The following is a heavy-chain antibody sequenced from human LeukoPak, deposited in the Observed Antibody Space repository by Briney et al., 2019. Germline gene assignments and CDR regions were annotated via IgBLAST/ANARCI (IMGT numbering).Heavy chain of an antibody. CDR3: AKDPGGEPPPYEIDY. D-gene: IGHD3-16*01. CDR2: ISGSGGST. J-gene: IGHJ4*02. Sequence: PGGSLRLSCAASGFTFSSYAMSWVRQAPGKGLEWVSAISGSGGSTYYADSVKGRFTISRDNSKNTLYLQMNGLRAEDTAVYYCAKDPGGEPPPYEIDYWGQGTLVTVSS. V-gene: IGHV3-23*01. CDR1: GFTFSSYA.